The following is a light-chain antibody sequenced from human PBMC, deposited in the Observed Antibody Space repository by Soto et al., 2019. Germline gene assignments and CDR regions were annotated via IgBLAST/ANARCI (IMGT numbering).Light chain of an antibody. J-gene: IGKJ5*01. Sequence: IQLTQSPSFLSASVGDRVTITCRASQGIGRYLAWYQQKPGTAPKLLIYSASTLQSGVPSGFTGSGSGTDFTLTISSLQPADLATYYCQQLNSYPITVGQGTRLEIK. V-gene: IGKV1-9*01. CDR1: QGIGRY. CDR2: SAS. CDR3: QQLNSYPIT.